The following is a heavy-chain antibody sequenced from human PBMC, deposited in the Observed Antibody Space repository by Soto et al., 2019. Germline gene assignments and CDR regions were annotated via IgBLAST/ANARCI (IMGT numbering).Heavy chain of an antibody. D-gene: IGHD5-18*01. Sequence: PGGSLRLSCAASGFTFTTYAMNWVRQAPGKGLEWVSSISGSGGSTYYADSVKGRFSISRDNSKNTLYLQMNSLRAEDTAAYYCAKDSGYSYAYVTRLGLDVWGHGTTVTVSS. J-gene: IGHJ6*02. CDR3: AKDSGYSYAYVTRLGLDV. V-gene: IGHV3-23*01. CDR1: GFTFTTYA. CDR2: ISGSGGST.